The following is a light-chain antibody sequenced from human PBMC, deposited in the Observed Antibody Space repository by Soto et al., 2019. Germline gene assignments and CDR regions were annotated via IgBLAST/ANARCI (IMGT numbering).Light chain of an antibody. J-gene: IGLJ2*01. CDR3: STWDDSLNGLI. CDR1: SSNIKTNG. CDR2: SNS. Sequence: QAVVAQPPSASGTPGQTVTISCSGGSSNIKTNGVSWYQQVPGAAPKLLIYSNSQRPSGAPERFSGSKSGTSASLAISGLQSEDEATYHCSTWDDSLNGLIFGGGTKVTVL. V-gene: IGLV1-44*01.